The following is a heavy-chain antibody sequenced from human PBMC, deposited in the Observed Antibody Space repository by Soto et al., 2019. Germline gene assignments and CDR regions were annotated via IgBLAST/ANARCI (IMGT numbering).Heavy chain of an antibody. CDR3: ARAVGDYYYYGMDV. J-gene: IGHJ6*02. Sequence: GGSLRLSCAASGFTFSSYSMSWVRQAPGKGLEWVSSISSSSSYIYYADSVKGRFTISRDNAKNSLYLQMDGLRAEDTAVYYCARAVGDYYYYGMDVWGQGTTVTVSS. CDR1: GFTFSSYS. CDR2: ISSSSSYI. V-gene: IGHV3-21*01. D-gene: IGHD1-26*01.